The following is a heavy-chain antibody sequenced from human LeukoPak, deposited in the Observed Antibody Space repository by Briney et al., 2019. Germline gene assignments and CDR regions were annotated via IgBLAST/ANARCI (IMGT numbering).Heavy chain of an antibody. J-gene: IGHJ5*02. CDR3: ARLRSRMVVAAGWFDP. D-gene: IGHD2-15*01. CDR2: INHSGST. CDR1: GGSFSGYY. V-gene: IGHV4-34*01. Sequence: SETLSLTCAVYGGSFSGYYWSWIRQPPGKGLEWIGEINHSGSTNYNPSLKSRVTISVDTSKNQFSLKLSSVTAADTAVYYCARLRSRMVVAAGWFDPWGQGTLVTVSS.